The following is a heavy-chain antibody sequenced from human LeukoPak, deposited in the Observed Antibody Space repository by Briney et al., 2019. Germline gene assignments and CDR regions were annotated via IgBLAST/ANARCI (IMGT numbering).Heavy chain of an antibody. V-gene: IGHV3-7*01. J-gene: IGHJ4*02. Sequence: GGSLRLSCAASGFTFSSYWMNWVRQVPGKGLEWVANIKQEGSEKYYMDSVKGRFTISRDNAKNSLYLQMNSLRAEDTAVYYCARDVTGSSGYYYFDFWGQGTLVTVSS. CDR3: ARDVTGSSGYYYFDF. D-gene: IGHD6-19*01. CDR1: GFTFSSYW. CDR2: IKQEGSEK.